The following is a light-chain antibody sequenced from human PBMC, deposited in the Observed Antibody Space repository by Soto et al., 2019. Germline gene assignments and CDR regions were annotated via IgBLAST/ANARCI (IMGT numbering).Light chain of an antibody. V-gene: IGKV1-39*01. CDR2: AST. Sequence: DVQMTQSPSSLSASVGDRVTITCRASQNIAGYLNWYQQKPGTAPKLLIYASTSLHSGVPSRFSGSGSGTDFTLAISSLQPEDFETYYCQQSYSVPRTFGGGTKVEIQ. CDR3: QQSYSVPRT. J-gene: IGKJ4*01. CDR1: QNIAGY.